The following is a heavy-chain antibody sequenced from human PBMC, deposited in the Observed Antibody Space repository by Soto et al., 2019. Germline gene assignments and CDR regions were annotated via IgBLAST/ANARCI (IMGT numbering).Heavy chain of an antibody. V-gene: IGHV1-18*01. CDR3: ARDLPTMDG. CDR1: GYTFTSYG. J-gene: IGHJ6*02. Sequence: QVQLVQSGAEEKKPGASVKVSCKAAGYTFTSYGISWVRQAPGQGREWMGWIRAYNGNTNYAQKLQGRVTMTTDTSPSTAYMELRSLRSDDTAVDYWARDLPTMDGWGQGTTVNVSS. CDR2: IRAYNGNT.